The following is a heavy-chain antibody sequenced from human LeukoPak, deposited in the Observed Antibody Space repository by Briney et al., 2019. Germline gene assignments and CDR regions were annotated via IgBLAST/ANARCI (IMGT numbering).Heavy chain of an antibody. CDR1: GGTFSSYA. CDR2: IIPIFGTA. V-gene: IGHV1-69*13. Sequence: ASVKVSCKASGGTFSSYAISWVRQAPGQGLEWMGGIIPIFGTANYAQKFQGRVTTTADESTSTVYMELSSLRSEDTAVYYCARGYSGYGKFDYWGQGTLVTVSS. J-gene: IGHJ4*02. D-gene: IGHD5-12*01. CDR3: ARGYSGYGKFDY.